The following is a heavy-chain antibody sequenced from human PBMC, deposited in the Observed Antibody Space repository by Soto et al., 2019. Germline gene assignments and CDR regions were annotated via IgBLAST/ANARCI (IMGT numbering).Heavy chain of an antibody. CDR1: GFTFSSYS. CDR2: ISSSSSTI. D-gene: IGHD6-6*01. CDR3: ARDRYSSSSSYYYYGMDV. Sequence: EVQLVESGGGLVQPGGSLRLSCAASGFTFSSYSMNWVRQAPGKGLEWVSYISSSSSTIYYADSVKGRFTISRDNAKNSLYLQMNRLRDEDTAVYYCARDRYSSSSSYYYYGMDVWGQGTTVTVSS. V-gene: IGHV3-48*02. J-gene: IGHJ6*02.